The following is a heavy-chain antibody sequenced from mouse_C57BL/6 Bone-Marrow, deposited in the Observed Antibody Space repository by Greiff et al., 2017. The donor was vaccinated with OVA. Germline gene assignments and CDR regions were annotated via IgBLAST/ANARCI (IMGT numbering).Heavy chain of an antibody. J-gene: IGHJ3*01. CDR1: GFTFSSYA. Sequence: DVQLVESGGGLVKPGGSLKLSCAASGFTFSSYAMSWVRQTPEKRLEWVATISDGGSYTYYPDNVKGRFTISRDNAKNNLYLQMSQLKSEDRAMYYCARGWRITTVVEGFAYWGQGTLVTVSA. CDR2: ISDGGSYT. D-gene: IGHD1-1*01. V-gene: IGHV5-4*01. CDR3: ARGWRITTVVEGFAY.